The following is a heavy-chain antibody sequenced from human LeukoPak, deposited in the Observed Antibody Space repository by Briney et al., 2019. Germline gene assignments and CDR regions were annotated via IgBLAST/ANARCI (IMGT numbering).Heavy chain of an antibody. Sequence: GGSLRLSCAASGFTFSSHAMHWVRQAPGKGLEWVAVISYDGSNKYYADSVKGRFTISRDNSKNTYTLYVQTNSLRGEDTAVYFCVKGLDYHMDVWGKGTTVTISS. V-gene: IGHV3-30*04. D-gene: IGHD6-6*01. CDR2: ISYDGSNK. J-gene: IGHJ6*03. CDR1: GFTFSSHA. CDR3: VKGLDYHMDV.